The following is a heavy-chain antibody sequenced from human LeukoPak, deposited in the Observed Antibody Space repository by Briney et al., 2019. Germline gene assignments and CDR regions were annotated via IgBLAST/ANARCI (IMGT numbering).Heavy chain of an antibody. J-gene: IGHJ5*02. Sequence: SETLSLTCTVSGGSISSYYWSWIRQPPGKGLEWIGYIYYSGSTNYNPSLKSRVTISVDTSKNQFSLKLSSVTPADTAVYCCARDLYNWLDPWGQGTLVTVSS. CDR1: GGSISSYY. CDR3: ARDLYNWLDP. V-gene: IGHV4-59*01. CDR2: IYYSGST.